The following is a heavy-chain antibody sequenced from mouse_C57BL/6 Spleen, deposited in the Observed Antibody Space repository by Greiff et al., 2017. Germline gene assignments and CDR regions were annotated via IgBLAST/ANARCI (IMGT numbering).Heavy chain of an antibody. D-gene: IGHD1-1*01. Sequence: VQLQQPGAELVKPGASVKLSCKASGYTFTSYWMHWVKQRPGRGLEWIGRLAPNSGGTKYNEKFKSKATLTVDKPSSTAYMQLSSLTSEDSAVYYCARSDYYGSSYGYFDVWGTGTTVTVSS. J-gene: IGHJ1*03. CDR3: ARSDYYGSSYGYFDV. CDR1: GYTFTSYW. V-gene: IGHV1-72*01. CDR2: LAPNSGGT.